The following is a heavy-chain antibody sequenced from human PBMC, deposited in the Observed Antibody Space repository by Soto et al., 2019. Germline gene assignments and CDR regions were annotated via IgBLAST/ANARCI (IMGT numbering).Heavy chain of an antibody. CDR3: ARADYGGKGGGC. CDR2: ISAYNGNT. Sequence: QVQLVQSGAEVKKPGASVKVSCKASGYTFTSYGISWVRQAPGQGLEWMGWISAYNGNTNYAQKLQGRVTMTTDTSRSPAYMELRSLGTADTVVYYCARADYGGKGGGCWGQGTLVTVSS. J-gene: IGHJ4*01. V-gene: IGHV1-18*01. D-gene: IGHD4-17*01. CDR1: GYTFTSYG.